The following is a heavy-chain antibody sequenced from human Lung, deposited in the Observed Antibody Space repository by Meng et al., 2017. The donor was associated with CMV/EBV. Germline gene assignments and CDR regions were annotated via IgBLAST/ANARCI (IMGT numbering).Heavy chain of an antibody. CDR1: GFTFRSYV. CDR2: VSYDGSNQ. V-gene: IGHV3-30*04. CDR3: ATDRSKSRSYSFGMDF. Sequence: GGSXRLXFAASGFTFRSYVMHWVRQAPGRGLGWVSVVSYDGSNQYYADSVNGRFTISRDNSRNTLYLQMNSLRVEDTAVYFCATDRSKSRSYSFGMDFWGQGXTVTVSS. J-gene: IGHJ6*02. D-gene: IGHD2-15*01.